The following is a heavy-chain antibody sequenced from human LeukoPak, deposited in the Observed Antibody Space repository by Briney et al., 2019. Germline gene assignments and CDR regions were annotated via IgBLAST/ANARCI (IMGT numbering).Heavy chain of an antibody. V-gene: IGHV4-59*01. J-gene: IGHJ3*02. Sequence: SETLFLTCTVSGGSISSYYWSWIRQPPGKGLEWIGYIYYSGSTNYNPSLKSRVTISVDTSKNQFSLKLSSVTAADTAVYYCARGYSGYDAFDIWGQGTMVTVSS. CDR1: GGSISSYY. CDR3: ARGYSGYDAFDI. CDR2: IYYSGST. D-gene: IGHD5-12*01.